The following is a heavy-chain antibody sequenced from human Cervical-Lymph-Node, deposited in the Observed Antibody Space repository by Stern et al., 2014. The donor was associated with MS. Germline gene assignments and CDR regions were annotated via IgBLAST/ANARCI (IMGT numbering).Heavy chain of an antibody. V-gene: IGHV1-18*01. CDR1: GYTFTSYG. CDR2: ISAYNGNT. J-gene: IGHJ3*02. Sequence: QVQLVKSGAEVKKTGASVKVYCKASGYTFTSYGISWVRQAHGQGLEWMGWISAYNGNTNYSQKLQCRVTMTTDTSTSTAYMELRSLRSDDTAVYYCARGLLGIENAFDIWGHGTMVTVSS. CDR3: ARGLLGIENAFDI. D-gene: IGHD2-15*01.